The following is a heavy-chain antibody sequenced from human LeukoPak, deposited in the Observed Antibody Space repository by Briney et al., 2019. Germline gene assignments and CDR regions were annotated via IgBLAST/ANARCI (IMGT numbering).Heavy chain of an antibody. D-gene: IGHD6-19*01. CDR2: ISGSGGST. V-gene: IGHV3-23*01. J-gene: IGHJ4*02. Sequence: GGSLRLSCAASGFTFSSYAMSWVRQAPGKGLEWVSGISGSGGSTYYADSVKGRFTISRDNSKNTLYLQMNSLRAEDTAVYYCAKGGYSSGWTDFDYWGKGTLVSVSS. CDR1: GFTFSSYA. CDR3: AKGGYSSGWTDFDY.